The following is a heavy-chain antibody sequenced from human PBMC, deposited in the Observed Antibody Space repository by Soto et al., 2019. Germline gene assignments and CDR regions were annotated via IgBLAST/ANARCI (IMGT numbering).Heavy chain of an antibody. Sequence: GASVKVSCKASGGTFSSYAISWVRQAPGQGLEWMGGIIPIFGTANYAQKFQGRVTITADESTSTAYMELSSLRSEDTAVYYCARDPGIAVAGSYFDRSDAFDIWGQGTMVTVS. CDR1: GGTFSSYA. CDR2: IIPIFGTA. J-gene: IGHJ3*02. V-gene: IGHV1-69*13. CDR3: ARDPGIAVAGSYFDRSDAFDI. D-gene: IGHD6-19*01.